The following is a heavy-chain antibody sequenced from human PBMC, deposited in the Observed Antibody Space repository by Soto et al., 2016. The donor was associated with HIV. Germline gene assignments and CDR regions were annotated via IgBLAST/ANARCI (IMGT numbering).Heavy chain of an antibody. V-gene: IGHV3-13*04. CDR2: IGTAGDT. CDR3: ARLSYGSGFDYGMDV. J-gene: IGHJ6*02. Sequence: EVQLVESGGGLVQPGGSLRLSCAASGFTFSSYDMHWVRQATGKGLEWVSAIGTAGDTYYPGSVKGRFTISRENAKNSLYLQMNSLRAGDTAVYYCARLSYGSGFDYGMDVWGQGTTVTVSS. CDR1: GFTFSSYD. D-gene: IGHD3-10*01.